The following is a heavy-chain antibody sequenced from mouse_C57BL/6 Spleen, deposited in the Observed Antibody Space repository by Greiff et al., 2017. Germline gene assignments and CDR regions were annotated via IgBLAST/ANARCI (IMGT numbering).Heavy chain of an antibody. J-gene: IGHJ2*01. CDR3: AREGITTVVALDY. CDR1: GYSITSGYY. D-gene: IGHD1-1*01. V-gene: IGHV3-6*01. Sequence: EVKLVESGPGLVKPSQSLSLTCSVTGYSITSGYYWNWIRQFPGNKLEWMGYISYDGSNNYNPSLKNRISITRDTSKNQFFLKLNSVTTEDTATYYCAREGITTVVALDYWGQGTTLTVSS. CDR2: ISYDGSN.